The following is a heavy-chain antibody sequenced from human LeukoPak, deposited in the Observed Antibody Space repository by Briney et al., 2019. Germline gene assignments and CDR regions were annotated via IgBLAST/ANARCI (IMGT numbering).Heavy chain of an antibody. Sequence: ASVKVSYKASGYTFTSYGISWVRQAPGQGLEWMGWISAYNGNTNYAQKLQGRVTMTTDTSTSTAYMELRSLRSDDTAVYYCARDPDYDFWSGYYSYWGQGTLVTVSS. CDR1: GYTFTSYG. CDR3: ARDPDYDFWSGYYSY. D-gene: IGHD3-3*01. CDR2: ISAYNGNT. J-gene: IGHJ4*02. V-gene: IGHV1-18*01.